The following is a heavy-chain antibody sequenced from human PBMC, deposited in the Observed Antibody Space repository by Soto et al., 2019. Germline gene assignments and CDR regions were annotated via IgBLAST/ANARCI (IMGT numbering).Heavy chain of an antibody. Sequence: ASVKVSCKASGYTFTGYYMHWVRQAPGQGLEWMGWINPNSGGTNYAQKFQGRVTMTRDTSVSTAYMELSRLRSDDTAVYYCARVNTIFGVVIPYYYGMDVWGQGTTVTVSS. CDR3: ARVNTIFGVVIPYYYGMDV. V-gene: IGHV1-2*02. CDR2: INPNSGGT. CDR1: GYTFTGYY. J-gene: IGHJ6*02. D-gene: IGHD3-3*01.